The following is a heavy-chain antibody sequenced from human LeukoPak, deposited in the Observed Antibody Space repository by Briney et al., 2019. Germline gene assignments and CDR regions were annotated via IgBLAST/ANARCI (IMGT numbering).Heavy chain of an antibody. CDR2: ISSSSSSTI. V-gene: IGHV3-48*01. J-gene: IGHJ4*02. D-gene: IGHD2-2*01. CDR1: GFTFSSYS. Sequence: GGSLRLSCAASGFTFSSYSMNWVRQAPGKGLEGVSYISSSSSSTIYYADSVKGRFTISRDNAKNSLYLQMNSLRAEDTAVYYCAREYCGRTSCAGLDYWGQGTLVTVSS. CDR3: AREYCGRTSCAGLDY.